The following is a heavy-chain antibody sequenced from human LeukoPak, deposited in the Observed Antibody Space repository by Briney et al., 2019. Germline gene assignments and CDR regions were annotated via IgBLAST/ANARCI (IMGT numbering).Heavy chain of an antibody. CDR2: IYYSGST. J-gene: IGHJ4*02. CDR1: GGSISSYY. Sequence: SETLSLTCTVPGGSISSYYWSWIRQPPGKGLEWIGYIYYSGSTNYNPSLKSRVTISVDTSKNQFSLKLSSVTAADTAVYYCASTAAAGSFDYWGQGTLVTVSS. CDR3: ASTAAAGSFDY. D-gene: IGHD6-13*01. V-gene: IGHV4-59*01.